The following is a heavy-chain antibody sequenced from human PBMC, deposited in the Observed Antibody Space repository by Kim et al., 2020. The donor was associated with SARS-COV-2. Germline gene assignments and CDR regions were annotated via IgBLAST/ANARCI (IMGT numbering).Heavy chain of an antibody. D-gene: IGHD6-19*01. V-gene: IGHV3-30*18. CDR2: ISYDGSNK. Sequence: GGSLRLSCAASGFTFSSYGMHWVRQAPGKGLEWVAVISYDGSNKYYADSVKGRFTISRDNSKNTLYLQMNSLRAEDTAVYYCAKDNSGRYYYGMDVWGQGTTVTVSS. CDR1: GFTFSSYG. CDR3: AKDNSGRYYYGMDV. J-gene: IGHJ6*02.